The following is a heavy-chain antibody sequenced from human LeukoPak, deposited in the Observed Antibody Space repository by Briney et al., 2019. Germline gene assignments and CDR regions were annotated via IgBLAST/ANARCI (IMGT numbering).Heavy chain of an antibody. V-gene: IGHV3-23*01. D-gene: IGHD1-26*01. CDR2: ISGSGGST. J-gene: IGHJ6*02. Sequence: GGSLRLSCAASGFTFSSDAMSWVRQAPGKGLEWVSAISGSGGSTYHADSVKGRFTISRDNSKNTLYLQMNSLRAEDTAVYYCAKVLYSGSYYGYYYYYGMDVWGQGTTVTVSS. CDR1: GFTFSSDA. CDR3: AKVLYSGSYYGYYYYYGMDV.